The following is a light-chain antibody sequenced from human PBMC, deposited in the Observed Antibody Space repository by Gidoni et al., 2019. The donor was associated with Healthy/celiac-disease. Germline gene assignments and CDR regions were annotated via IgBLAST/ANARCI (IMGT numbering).Light chain of an antibody. CDR3: QQSYSTPWT. CDR2: AAS. Sequence: DIQMTQSPSSLSASVGDRVTITCRASQSISSYLNWYQQKPGKAPKLLIYAASRLQSVVPSRFSGSGSGTDFTLTISSLQPEDFSTYYCQQSYSTPWTFXQXTKVEIK. CDR1: QSISSY. V-gene: IGKV1-39*01. J-gene: IGKJ1*01.